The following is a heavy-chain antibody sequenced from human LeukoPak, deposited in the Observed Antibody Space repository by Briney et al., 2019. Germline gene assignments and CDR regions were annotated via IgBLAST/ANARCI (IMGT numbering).Heavy chain of an antibody. CDR1: GYTFTGYY. J-gene: IGHJ4*02. V-gene: IGHV1-2*02. Sequence: WASVKVSCKASGYTFTGYYMHWVRQAPGQGLEWMAWINPNSGGTNYAQKFQGRVTMTRDTSISTAYMELSRLRSDDTAVYYCARARTVPAAEFDYWGQGTLVTVSS. D-gene: IGHD2-2*01. CDR3: ARARTVPAAEFDY. CDR2: INPNSGGT.